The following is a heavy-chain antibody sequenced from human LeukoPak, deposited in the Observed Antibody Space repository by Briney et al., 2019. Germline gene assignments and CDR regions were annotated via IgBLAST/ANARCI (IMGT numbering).Heavy chain of an antibody. D-gene: IGHD3-10*01. CDR1: GASISSYY. CDR2: IFYSGST. J-gene: IGHJ3*02. CDR3: ARHGGATMVRGVLVDAFDI. V-gene: IGHV4-59*08. Sequence: SETPSLTCTVSGASISSYYWSWIRQPPGKGLEWIGYIFYSGSTNYNPSLKSRVTISVDMSKNQFSLKLSSVTAADTAVYYCARHGGATMVRGVLVDAFDIWGQGTMVTVSS.